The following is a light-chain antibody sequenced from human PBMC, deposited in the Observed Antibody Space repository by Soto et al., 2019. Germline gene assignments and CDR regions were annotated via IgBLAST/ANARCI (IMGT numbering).Light chain of an antibody. CDR2: EVN. V-gene: IGLV2-8*01. J-gene: IGLJ2*01. CDR3: SSYTGSNNVVV. Sequence: QSVLTQPPSASGSPGQSVTISCTGTSSDVGSYDYVSWYQQHPGKAPKLMIYEVNKRPSGVPDRFSGSKSGNTASLTVSGLQAEDEADYYCSSYTGSNNVVVFGGGTKLTV. CDR1: SSDVGSYDY.